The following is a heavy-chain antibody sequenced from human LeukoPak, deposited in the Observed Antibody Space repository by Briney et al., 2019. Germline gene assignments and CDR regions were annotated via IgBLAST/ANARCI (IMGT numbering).Heavy chain of an antibody. V-gene: IGHV1-2*02. CDR3: MRGRSTRGASPPSAY. CDR1: GYTFTGYY. Sequence: ASVKVSCKASGYTFTGYYIHWVRQEPGQGLEWMGYVNPNNGVTEYGQKFQGRVTMTRDTSISTAYMDLSRLTSDDTAVYYCMRGRSTRGASPPSAYWGQGTLVTVSS. J-gene: IGHJ4*02. D-gene: IGHD2-2*01. CDR2: VNPNNGVT.